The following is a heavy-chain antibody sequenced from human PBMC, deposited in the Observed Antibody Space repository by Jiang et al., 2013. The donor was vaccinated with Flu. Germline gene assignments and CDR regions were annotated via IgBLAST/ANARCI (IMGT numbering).Heavy chain of an antibody. V-gene: IGHV6-1*01. CDR2: TYYRSKWYN. D-gene: IGHD1-26*01. Sequence: SRGLEWLGRTYYRSKWYNDYAVSVKSRITINPDTSKNQFSLQLNSVTPEDTAVYYCAREAIVGAAFFDYWGQGTLVTVSS. CDR3: AREAIVGAAFFDY. J-gene: IGHJ4*02.